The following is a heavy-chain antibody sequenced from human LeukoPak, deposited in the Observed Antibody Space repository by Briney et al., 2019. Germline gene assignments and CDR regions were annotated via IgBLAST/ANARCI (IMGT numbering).Heavy chain of an antibody. CDR2: FSAYNGHT. D-gene: IGHD3-22*01. Sequence: ASVKVSCKASGYTFTTYGISWVRQAPGQGLEWMAWFSAYNGHTNYAQNFQDRVTMTTDTSTSTAYMELRSLRSDDTAVYYCARDPYRYDSSVDAFDIWGQGTMVTVSS. J-gene: IGHJ3*02. CDR1: GYTFTTYG. V-gene: IGHV1-18*01. CDR3: ARDPYRYDSSVDAFDI.